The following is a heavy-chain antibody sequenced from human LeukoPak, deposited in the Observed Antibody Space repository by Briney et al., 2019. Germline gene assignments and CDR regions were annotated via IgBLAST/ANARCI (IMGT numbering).Heavy chain of an antibody. V-gene: IGHV3-15*01. CDR3: TTERNWELLRPYGLDI. D-gene: IGHD7-27*01. CDR2: IRTKIEGETT. J-gene: IGHJ6*02. Sequence: GGSLRLSCAASGFTFSSYAMSWVRQAPGKGLEWVGRIRTKIEGETTDYGAPVKGRFTISRDDSKTTLFLQMNSLMTADSAVYYCTTERNWELLRPYGLDIWGQGTTVIVSS. CDR1: GFTFSSYA.